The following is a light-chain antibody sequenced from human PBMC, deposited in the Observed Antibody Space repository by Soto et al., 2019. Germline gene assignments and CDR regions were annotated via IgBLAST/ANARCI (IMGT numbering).Light chain of an antibody. CDR2: DAS. CDR3: QQYNSYSRT. Sequence: DIPMTQSPSTLSAFVGDRVTITCRASQSISGWLAWYQQKPGKAPKLLIYDASSLESGVPSRFSGSGSGTEFTLTISSLQPDDFATYFCQQYNSYSRTFGGGTKVEIK. CDR1: QSISGW. V-gene: IGKV1-5*01. J-gene: IGKJ4*01.